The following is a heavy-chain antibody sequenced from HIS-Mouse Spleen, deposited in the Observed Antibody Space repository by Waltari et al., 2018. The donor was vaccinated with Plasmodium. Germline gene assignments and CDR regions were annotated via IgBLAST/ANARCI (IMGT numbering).Heavy chain of an antibody. CDR2: IKQDGSEK. V-gene: IGHV3-7*01. CDR3: ASSWYWYFDL. Sequence: EVQLVESGGGLVQPGGSLRLPCAASGFAFSRDCMSWVRQAPGKGLEWVANIKQDGSEKYYVDSVKGRFTISRDNAKNSLYLQMNSLRAEDTAVYYCASSWYWYFDLWGRGTLVTVSS. D-gene: IGHD6-13*01. CDR1: GFAFSRDC. J-gene: IGHJ2*01.